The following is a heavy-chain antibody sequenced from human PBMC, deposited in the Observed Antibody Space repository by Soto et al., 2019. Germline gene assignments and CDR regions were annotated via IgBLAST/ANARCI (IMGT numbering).Heavy chain of an antibody. D-gene: IGHD6-13*01. J-gene: IGHJ6*02. CDR3: RAAAGTDYYGMDV. CDR2: IKQDGSEK. Sequence: GGSLRLSCAASGFTFSSYWMSWVRQAPGKGLEWVANIKQDGSEKYYVDSVKGRFTISRDSAKNSLYLQMNSLRAEDTAVYYCRAAAGTDYYGMDVWGPGTTVTVSS. V-gene: IGHV3-7*01. CDR1: GFTFSSYW.